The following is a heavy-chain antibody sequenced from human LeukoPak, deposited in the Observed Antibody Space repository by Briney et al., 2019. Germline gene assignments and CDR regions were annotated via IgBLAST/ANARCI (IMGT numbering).Heavy chain of an antibody. CDR2: ISGSGGST. CDR3: AKLEGRLSGWYGGGWFDP. J-gene: IGHJ5*02. Sequence: GGSLRLSCAASGFTFSTFAFSWVRQAPGKGLEWVSAISGSGGSTYYADSVKGRFTISRDNSKNTLYLQMNSLRAEDTAVYYCAKLEGRLSGWYGGGWFDPWGQGTLVTVSS. CDR1: GFTFSTFA. V-gene: IGHV3-23*01. D-gene: IGHD6-19*01.